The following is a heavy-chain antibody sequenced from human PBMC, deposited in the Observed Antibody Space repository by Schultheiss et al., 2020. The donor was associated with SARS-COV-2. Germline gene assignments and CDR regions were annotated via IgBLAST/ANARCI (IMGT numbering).Heavy chain of an antibody. CDR2: IYSGGST. J-gene: IGHJ3*02. V-gene: IGHV3-NL1*01. CDR3: VRESRLGRADDAFDI. Sequence: GGSLRLSCAASGFTFSNYGMHWVRQAPGKGLEWVSVIYSGGSTYYADSVKGRFTISRHNSKNTLYLQMNSLRAEDTAVYYCVRESRLGRADDAFDIWGQGTMVTVSS. CDR1: GFTFSNYG. D-gene: IGHD7-27*01.